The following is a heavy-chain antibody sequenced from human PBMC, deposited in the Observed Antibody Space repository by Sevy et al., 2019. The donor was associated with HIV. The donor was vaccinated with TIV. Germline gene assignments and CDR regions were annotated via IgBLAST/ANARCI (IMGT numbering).Heavy chain of an antibody. D-gene: IGHD3-10*01. CDR3: ARVRGTISPYYYLGRDV. Sequence: GGSLRLSCTASGFTFGDYAMNWLRQAPGKGLEWVGFIRSNTFGATSEYAASVKGRFTISRDDSKSIAYLQMNSLKAEDTAIYFCARVRGTISPYYYLGRDVWGQGTTVTVSS. CDR1: GFTFGDYA. V-gene: IGHV3-49*03. CDR2: IRSNTFGATS. J-gene: IGHJ6*02.